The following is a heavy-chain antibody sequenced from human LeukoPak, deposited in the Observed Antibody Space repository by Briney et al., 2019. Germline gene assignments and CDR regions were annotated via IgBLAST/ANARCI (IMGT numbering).Heavy chain of an antibody. J-gene: IGHJ4*02. CDR2: IYRGDSHT. CDR1: GYSFSDYW. Sequence: GESLKISCKGSGYSFSDYWIGWVRQMPGQGLEWMGIIYRGDSHTRYSPSFQGQVTISADKSISAAYLQWSSLKASDTAMYYCARRAYDSSGYHFDYWGQGTLVTVSS. V-gene: IGHV5-51*01. CDR3: ARRAYDSSGYHFDY. D-gene: IGHD3-22*01.